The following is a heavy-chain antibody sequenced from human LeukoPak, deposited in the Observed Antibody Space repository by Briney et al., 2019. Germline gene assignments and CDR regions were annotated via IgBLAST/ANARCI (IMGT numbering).Heavy chain of an antibody. J-gene: IGHJ6*03. CDR3: ARARISPYYYYYMDV. CDR2: INPNSGDT. Sequence: GASVKVSCKASGYSFTGYYMHWVRQAPGQGLEWMGWINPNSGDTKYAQKFQGRVTMTRDTSISTAYMELSSLRSEDTAVYYCARARISPYYYYYMDVWGKGTTVTVSS. CDR1: GYSFTGYY. D-gene: IGHD2-15*01. V-gene: IGHV1-2*02.